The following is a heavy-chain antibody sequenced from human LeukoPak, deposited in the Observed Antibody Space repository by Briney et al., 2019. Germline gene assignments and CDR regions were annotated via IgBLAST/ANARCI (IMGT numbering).Heavy chain of an antibody. J-gene: IGHJ3*02. CDR1: GFTFDDYA. D-gene: IGHD3-22*01. Sequence: GGSLRLSCAASGFTFDDYAMHWVRQAPGKGLEWVSGISWNSGSIGYADSVKGRFTISRDNAKNSLYLQMNSLRAEDTALYYCAKGLRPAGYYYDSSGYYTDAFDIWGQGTMVTVSS. V-gene: IGHV3-9*01. CDR3: AKGLRPAGYYYDSSGYYTDAFDI. CDR2: ISWNSGSI.